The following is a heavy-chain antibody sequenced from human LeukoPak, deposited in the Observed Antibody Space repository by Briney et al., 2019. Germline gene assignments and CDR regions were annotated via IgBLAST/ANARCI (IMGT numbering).Heavy chain of an antibody. CDR3: ARAVTVVTPRGYFDY. CDR1: GGPISSSSYY. CDR2: IYYSGST. J-gene: IGHJ4*02. V-gene: IGHV4-39*07. Sequence: SETLSLTCTVSGGPISSSSYYWGWIRQPPVKGLEWIGSIYYSGSTYYNPSLKSRVTISVDTSKHQFSLKLSSVTAADTAVYYCARAVTVVTPRGYFDYWGQGTLVTVSS. D-gene: IGHD4-23*01.